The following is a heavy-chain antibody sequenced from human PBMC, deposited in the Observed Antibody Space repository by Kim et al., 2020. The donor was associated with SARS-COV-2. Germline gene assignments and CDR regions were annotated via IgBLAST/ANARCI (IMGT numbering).Heavy chain of an antibody. J-gene: IGHJ6*02. Sequence: ASVKVSCKASGYTFTSYYMHWVRQAPGQGLEWMGIINPSGGSTSYAQKFQGRVTMTRDTSTSTVYMELSSLRSEDTAVYYCARGVLTGYRVYYYYGMDVWGQGTTVTVSS. V-gene: IGHV1-46*01. D-gene: IGHD3-9*01. CDR3: ARGVLTGYRVYYYYGMDV. CDR2: INPSGGST. CDR1: GYTFTSYY.